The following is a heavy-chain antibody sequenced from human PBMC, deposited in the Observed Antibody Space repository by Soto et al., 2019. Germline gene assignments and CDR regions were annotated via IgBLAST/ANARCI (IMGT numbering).Heavy chain of an antibody. J-gene: IGHJ6*02. V-gene: IGHV4-39*01. CDR3: ARLLYDFWSGYYYYGMDV. D-gene: IGHD3-3*01. Sequence: SETLSLTCTVSGGSISSSSYYWGWIRHPPGKGLEWIGSIYYSGSTYYNPSLKSRVTISVDTSKNQFSLKLSSVTAADTAVYYCARLLYDFWSGYYYYGMDVWDQGTTVTVSS. CDR1: GGSISSSSYY. CDR2: IYYSGST.